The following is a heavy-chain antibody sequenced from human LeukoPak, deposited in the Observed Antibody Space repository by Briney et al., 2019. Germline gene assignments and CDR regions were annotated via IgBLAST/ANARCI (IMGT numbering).Heavy chain of an antibody. D-gene: IGHD6-19*01. CDR2: ISGDGRST. J-gene: IGHJ4*02. CDR3: AKGGGWLVDY. CDR1: GFTFYDYA. Sequence: PGGSLSLSCTVSGFTFYDYAMHWVGQAPGKGLEGVSHISGDGRSTYYAASVKGRFTISRDNTKNSQYLQMNSLTTDDTAMYYCAKGGGWLVDYWGQGTLVTVSS. V-gene: IGHV3-43*02.